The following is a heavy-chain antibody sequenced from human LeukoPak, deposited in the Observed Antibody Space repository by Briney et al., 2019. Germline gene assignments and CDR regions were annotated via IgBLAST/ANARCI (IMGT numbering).Heavy chain of an antibody. Sequence: ASVRVSCTASGYTFTSFGINWVRQAPGQGLEWMGWISAYNGNINYAQMLQGRVTITTDTSTSTAYLDLRSLRADDTAVYYCARGPPHRDYYYYYMDVWGAGTTVTVSS. CDR3: ARGPPHRDYYYYYMDV. D-gene: IGHD5-24*01. V-gene: IGHV1-18*01. CDR1: GYTFTSFG. CDR2: ISAYNGNI. J-gene: IGHJ6*03.